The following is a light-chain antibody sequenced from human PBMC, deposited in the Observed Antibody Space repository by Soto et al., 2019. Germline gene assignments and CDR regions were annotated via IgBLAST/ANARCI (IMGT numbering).Light chain of an antibody. CDR1: SSDVGGNNH. CDR2: DVS. CDR3: SSFTATDTLYV. V-gene: IGLV2-14*03. Sequence: QCVLTNPASGYVYLSQSIIISCTGTSSDVGGNNHVSWYQHHPGKAPQLMIYDVSNRPSGVSNRFSGSKSGNTASLTIYGLQAEDEADYYCSSFTATDTLYVFGTGTKVTVL. J-gene: IGLJ1*01.